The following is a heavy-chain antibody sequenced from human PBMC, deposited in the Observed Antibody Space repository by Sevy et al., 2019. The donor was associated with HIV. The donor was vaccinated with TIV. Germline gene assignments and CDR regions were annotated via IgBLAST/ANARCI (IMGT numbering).Heavy chain of an antibody. CDR1: GYTLTKLS. Sequence: ASVKVSCKVSGYTLTKLSMHWVRQAPGKGLEWMGGFDPEDGERMYAQKLQGRVTMTEDTSTNTAYMELSSLRFEDTAVYYCTTMEYYYNGICHFSWDYWGQGTLVTGSS. CDR3: TTMEYYYNGICHFSWDY. CDR2: FDPEDGER. J-gene: IGHJ4*02. V-gene: IGHV1-24*01. D-gene: IGHD3-10*01.